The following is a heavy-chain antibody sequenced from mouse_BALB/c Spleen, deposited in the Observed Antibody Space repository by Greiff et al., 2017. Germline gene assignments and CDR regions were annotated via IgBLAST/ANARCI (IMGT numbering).Heavy chain of an antibody. J-gene: IGHJ4*01. D-gene: IGHD2-14*01. CDR3: ARRVHYAMDY. Sequence: QVQLQQPGAELVKPGTSVKLSCKASGYNFTSYWINWVKLRPGQGLEWIGDIYPGSGSTNYNEKFKSKATLTVDTSSSTAYMQLSSLASEDSALYYCARRVHYAMDYWGQGTSVTVSS. CDR2: IYPGSGST. V-gene: IGHV1-55*01. CDR1: GYNFTSYW.